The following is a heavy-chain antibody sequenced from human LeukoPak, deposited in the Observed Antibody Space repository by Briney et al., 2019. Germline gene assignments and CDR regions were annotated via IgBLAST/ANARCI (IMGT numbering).Heavy chain of an antibody. CDR1: GFTFSSYS. CDR2: ISSSSSYI. J-gene: IGHJ4*02. D-gene: IGHD1-26*01. Sequence: GGSLRLSCAASGFTFSSYSMNWVRQAPGKGLEWVSSISSSSSYIYYADSVKGRFTISRDNAKNSLYLQMNSLRAEDTAVYYCARGGIYSRRELPRVYFDYWGQGTLVTVSS. CDR3: ARGGIYSRRELPRVYFDY. V-gene: IGHV3-21*01.